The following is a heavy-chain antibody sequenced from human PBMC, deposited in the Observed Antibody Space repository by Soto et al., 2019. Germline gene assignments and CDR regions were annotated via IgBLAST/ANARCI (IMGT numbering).Heavy chain of an antibody. V-gene: IGHV5-51*01. Sequence: GESLKISCKGSGYSFTSYWIGWVRQMPGKGLEWMGIIYPGDSDTRYSPSFQGQVTISADKSISTAYLQWSSLKASDTAMYYCARSPWGSSTSSLNWFDPWGQGTLVTVSS. CDR2: IYPGDSDT. J-gene: IGHJ5*02. CDR3: ARSPWGSSTSSLNWFDP. CDR1: GYSFTSYW. D-gene: IGHD2-2*01.